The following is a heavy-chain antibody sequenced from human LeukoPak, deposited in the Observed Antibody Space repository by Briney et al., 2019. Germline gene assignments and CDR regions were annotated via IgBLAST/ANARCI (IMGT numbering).Heavy chain of an antibody. CDR2: IYTTGST. CDR1: GGSISSYY. CDR3: ARGIAATNTPHYWFDP. V-gene: IGHV4-4*07. J-gene: IGHJ5*02. Sequence: PSETLSLTCTVSGGSISSYYWSWIRQPAGKGLEWIGRIYTTGSTKYNPSLESRVTISIDASKNQFSLKLSSVTAADTALYYCARGIAATNTPHYWFDPWGQGTLVTVSS. D-gene: IGHD6-13*01.